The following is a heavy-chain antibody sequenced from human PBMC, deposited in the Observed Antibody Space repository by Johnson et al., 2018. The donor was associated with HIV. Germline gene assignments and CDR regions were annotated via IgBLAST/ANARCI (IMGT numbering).Heavy chain of an antibody. V-gene: IGHV3-66*03. D-gene: IGHD3-22*01. CDR2: IYSGGST. Sequence: VQLVESGGGLIQPGGSLRLSCAASGFTVRSNYMSWVRQAPGKGLEWVSVIYSGGSTNYADSVKGRFTISRDISKNTVYLQMNSLRTEDTAVYYCARGITMIAVVKGDAFDIWGQGTMVTVSS. J-gene: IGHJ3*02. CDR1: GFTVRSNY. CDR3: ARGITMIAVVKGDAFDI.